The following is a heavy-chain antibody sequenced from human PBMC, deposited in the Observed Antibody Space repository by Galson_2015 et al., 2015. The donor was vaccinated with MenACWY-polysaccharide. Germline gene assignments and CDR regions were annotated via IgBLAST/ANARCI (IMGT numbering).Heavy chain of an antibody. J-gene: IGHJ4*02. CDR1: GFNFSILV. Sequence: SLRLSCAASGFNFSILVMTWVRQAPGKGLEWVSAISSGSDTAYYTDSVKGRFTISRDNSKDTVHLQMDSLRAEDTAVYYCVKGGWADNWGQGTPVTVSS. V-gene: IGHV3-23*01. CDR2: ISSGSDTA. D-gene: IGHD1-26*01. CDR3: VKGGWADN.